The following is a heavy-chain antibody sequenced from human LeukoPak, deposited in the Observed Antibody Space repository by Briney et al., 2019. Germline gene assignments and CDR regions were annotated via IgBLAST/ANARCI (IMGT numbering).Heavy chain of an antibody. J-gene: IGHJ5*02. D-gene: IGHD3-3*01. CDR1: GFTFSSYA. CDR3: AKDQAIFGVVLS. V-gene: IGHV3-23*01. CDR2: ISGSGGST. Sequence: PGASLRLSCAASGFTFSSYAMSWVRQAPGKGLEWVSAISGSGGSTYYADSVKGRFTISRDNSKNTLYLQMNSLRAEDTAVYYCAKDQAIFGVVLSWGQGTLVTASS.